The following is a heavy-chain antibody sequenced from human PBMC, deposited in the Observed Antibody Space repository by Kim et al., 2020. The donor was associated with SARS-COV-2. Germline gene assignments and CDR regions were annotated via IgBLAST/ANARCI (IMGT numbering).Heavy chain of an antibody. V-gene: IGHV3-21*01. CDR3: ARDPGVRGVIKPVDY. J-gene: IGHJ4*02. CDR2: ISSSSYI. Sequence: GGSLRLSCAASGFTFSSYSMNWVRQAPGKGLEWVSSISSSSYIYYADSVKGRFTISRDNAKNSLYLQMNSLRAEDTAVYYCARDPGVRGVIKPVDYWGQGTLVTVSS. D-gene: IGHD3-10*01. CDR1: GFTFSSYS.